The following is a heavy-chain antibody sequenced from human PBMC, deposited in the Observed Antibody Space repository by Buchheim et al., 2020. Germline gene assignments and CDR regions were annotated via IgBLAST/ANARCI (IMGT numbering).Heavy chain of an antibody. CDR2: ISGSGGST. D-gene: IGHD5-18*01. V-gene: IGHV3-23*01. Sequence: EVQLLESGGGLVQPGGSLRLSCAASGFTFSSYAMSWVRQAPGKGLEWVSAISGSGGSTYYADSVRGRFTISRDNSKNTLYLQMNSLRAEDTAVYYCAKDLSSYGPSTSYYYYGMDVWGQGTT. CDR1: GFTFSSYA. CDR3: AKDLSSYGPSTSYYYYGMDV. J-gene: IGHJ6*02.